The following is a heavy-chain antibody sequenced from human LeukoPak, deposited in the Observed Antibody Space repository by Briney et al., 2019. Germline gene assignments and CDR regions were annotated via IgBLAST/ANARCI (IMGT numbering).Heavy chain of an antibody. Sequence: SETLSLTCTVSGGSISSYYWSWIRQPPGKGLEWIGYIYYSGSTNYNPSLKSRVTISVDTSKNQFSLKLSSVTAADTAVYYCARVRDSTEGDFDYWGQETLVTVSS. CDR1: GGSISSYY. J-gene: IGHJ4*02. CDR2: IYYSGST. V-gene: IGHV4-59*01. D-gene: IGHD2-2*01. CDR3: ARVRDSTEGDFDY.